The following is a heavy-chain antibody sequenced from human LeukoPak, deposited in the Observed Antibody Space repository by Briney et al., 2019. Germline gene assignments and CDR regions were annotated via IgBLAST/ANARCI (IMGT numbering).Heavy chain of an antibody. D-gene: IGHD3-10*01. CDR2: ISWNSGSI. CDR1: GFTFDDYA. CDR3: AKDIFTMVRGVVDY. Sequence: PGGSLRLSCAASGFTFDDYAMHWVRQAPGKGLEWVSGISWNSGSIGYADSVKGRFTISRDNAKNSLYLQMNRLRAEDTALYYCAKDIFTMVRGVVDYWGQGTLVTVSS. J-gene: IGHJ4*02. V-gene: IGHV3-9*01.